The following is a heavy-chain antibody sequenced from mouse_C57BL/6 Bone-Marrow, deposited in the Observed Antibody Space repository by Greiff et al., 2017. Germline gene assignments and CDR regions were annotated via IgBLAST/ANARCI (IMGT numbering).Heavy chain of an antibody. J-gene: IGHJ2*01. V-gene: IGHV14-4*01. CDR1: GFNIKDDY. CDR3: YGSTHYFDY. CDR2: IDPENGDT. Sequence: EVQLQQSGAELVRPGASVKLSCTASGFNIKDDYMHWVKQRPEQGLEWIGWIDPENGDTEYASKFQGKATITADTSSNTAYLQLSSLTSADTAVYYCYGSTHYFDYWGQGTTLTVSS. D-gene: IGHD1-1*01.